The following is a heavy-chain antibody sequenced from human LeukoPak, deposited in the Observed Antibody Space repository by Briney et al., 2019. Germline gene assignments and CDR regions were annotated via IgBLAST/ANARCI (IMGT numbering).Heavy chain of an antibody. V-gene: IGHV3-21*01. Sequence: GGSLILSCAASGFTFSSYNMNWVRQAPGRGLEWVSSISRTGSYIYYADSVKGRFTISRDNAQNSLYLQMNSLRVEDTAVYYCARVLETDCRGGSCYSGLDYWGQGTLVTVSS. CDR3: ARVLETDCRGGSCYSGLDY. D-gene: IGHD2-15*01. CDR2: ISRTGSYI. CDR1: GFTFSSYN. J-gene: IGHJ4*02.